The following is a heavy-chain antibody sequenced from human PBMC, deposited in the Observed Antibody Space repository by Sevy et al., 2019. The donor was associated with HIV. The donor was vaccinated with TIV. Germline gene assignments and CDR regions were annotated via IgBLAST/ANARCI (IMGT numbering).Heavy chain of an antibody. Sequence: GGSLRLSCAASGFTFSTYAMGWVRQAPGKGLEWVSGISNSGNDIYYAGSVEGRFTNSRDNSKSTLFLEMNNLRAEDTAVYYCAKDGAPYCTGGICFPYWYFDLWGRGALVTVSS. CDR3: AKDGAPYCTGGICFPYWYFDL. CDR2: ISNSGNDI. CDR1: GFTFSTYA. J-gene: IGHJ2*01. V-gene: IGHV3-23*01. D-gene: IGHD2-8*02.